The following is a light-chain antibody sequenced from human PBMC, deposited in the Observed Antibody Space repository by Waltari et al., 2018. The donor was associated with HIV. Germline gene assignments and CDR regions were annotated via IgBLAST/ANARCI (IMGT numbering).Light chain of an antibody. J-gene: IGLJ1*01. Sequence: NFILTQPHSVSESPGKTVTISCARSSGGIASNSVQWYQQRPGRAPTPLMYEDNQRPSGVPDRFSWSLDSSSNSASLTIYDLSTEDEADYYCQSYDSTNPCIFGTGTRVTVL. CDR2: EDN. V-gene: IGLV6-57*03. CDR1: SGGIASNS. CDR3: QSYDSTNPCI.